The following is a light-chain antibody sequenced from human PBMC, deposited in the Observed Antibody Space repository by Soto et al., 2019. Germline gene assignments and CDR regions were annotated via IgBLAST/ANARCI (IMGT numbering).Light chain of an antibody. CDR1: GCNIGVYNY. CDR3: SSCAAIVNDDV. V-gene: IGLV2-8*01. J-gene: IGLJ1*01. Sequence: QSALTQPPSASGSPGQSVSISCTGSGCNIGVYNYVSWYQQPPGKVPKLLIHESTNRPSGVPDRFSGSKSGNTASLTVSGLQAEDEADYYCSSCAAIVNDDVLGSGTKLT. CDR2: EST.